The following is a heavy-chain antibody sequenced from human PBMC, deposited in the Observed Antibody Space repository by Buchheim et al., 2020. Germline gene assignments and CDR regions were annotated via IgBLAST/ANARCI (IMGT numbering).Heavy chain of an antibody. J-gene: IGHJ6*02. CDR2: INPSGGST. CDR3: ARVKGLAPISGEGYYGMDV. CDR1: GYTFTSYY. Sequence: QVQLVQSGAEVKKPGASVKVSCKASGYTFTSYYMHWVRQAPGQGLEWMGIINPSGGSTSYAQKFQGRVTMTRDTSTSTVYMELSRLRSEDTAVYYCARVKGLAPISGEGYYGMDVWGQGTT. V-gene: IGHV1-46*01. D-gene: IGHD6-6*01.